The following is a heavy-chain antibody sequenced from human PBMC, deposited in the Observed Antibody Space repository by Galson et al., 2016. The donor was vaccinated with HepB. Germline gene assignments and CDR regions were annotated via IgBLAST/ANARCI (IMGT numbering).Heavy chain of an antibody. CDR1: GGSIIGYY. Sequence: SETLSLTCTVSGGSIIGYYWSWIRQSPAKGLEWIASIYYTGSTNYNPSLKSRVTISADPSKNQFSLKLRSVTVADTAVYYCARHPGYSSRGNDYWGQGTLVTVSS. V-gene: IGHV4-59*08. D-gene: IGHD6-13*01. CDR3: ARHPGYSSRGNDY. CDR2: IYYTGST. J-gene: IGHJ4*02.